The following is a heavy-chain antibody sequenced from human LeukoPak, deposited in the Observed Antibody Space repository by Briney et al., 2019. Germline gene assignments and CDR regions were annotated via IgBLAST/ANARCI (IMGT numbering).Heavy chain of an antibody. CDR3: ARDGGIVAVPAANWFDT. CDR2: INPNSGGT. V-gene: IGHV1-2*02. CDR1: GYSFIGYH. D-gene: IGHD2-2*01. J-gene: IGHJ5*02. Sequence: ASVKVSCKASGYSFIGYHMHWVRQAPGQGLEWMGWINPNSGGTNYAQKFQGRVTMTRDTSIRTAYMELSRLRADDTAVYYCARDGGIVAVPAANWFDTWGQGTLVTVSS.